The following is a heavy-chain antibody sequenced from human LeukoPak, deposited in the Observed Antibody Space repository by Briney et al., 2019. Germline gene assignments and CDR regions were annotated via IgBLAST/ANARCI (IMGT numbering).Heavy chain of an antibody. D-gene: IGHD3-10*01. J-gene: IGHJ6*02. V-gene: IGHV1-8*01. Sequence: ASVKVSCIASGYSYTSYDINWVRQATGQGLEWMGWMNPNSGNTGYAQKFQGRVTMTRNTSISTAYMELSSLRSEDTAVYYCASSSPWFGELIDGMDVWGQGTTVTVSS. CDR1: GYSYTSYD. CDR2: MNPNSGNT. CDR3: ASSSPWFGELIDGMDV.